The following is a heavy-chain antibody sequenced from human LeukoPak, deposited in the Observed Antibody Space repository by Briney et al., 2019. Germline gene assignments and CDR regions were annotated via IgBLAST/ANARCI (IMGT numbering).Heavy chain of an antibody. CDR3: ARVRRFSGYYNVYFDY. Sequence: PSETLSLTCTVSGASISSYYWSWIRQPPGKGLEWIGYLFHSGSTNYNPSLKSRVTISVDTSKNQFSLKLRSVTAADTAVYYCARVRRFSGYYNVYFDYWGQGTLVTVSS. CDR2: LFHSGST. J-gene: IGHJ4*02. CDR1: GASISSYY. D-gene: IGHD3-3*01. V-gene: IGHV4-59*01.